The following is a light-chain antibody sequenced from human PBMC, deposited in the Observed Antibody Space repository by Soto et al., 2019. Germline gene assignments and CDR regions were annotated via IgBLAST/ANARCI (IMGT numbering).Light chain of an antibody. CDR2: AAS. J-gene: IGKJ4*01. Sequence: DIQMTQSPSSVXASVGDRVTXXXXASQGITSWLAWYQQKPGRAPKLLIYAASSLQSGVPSRFSGSGSGRDFTLTISSLQPEDFATYFCQQTSSFPLTFGGGTKVEIK. V-gene: IGKV1-12*01. CDR3: QQTSSFPLT. CDR1: QGITSW.